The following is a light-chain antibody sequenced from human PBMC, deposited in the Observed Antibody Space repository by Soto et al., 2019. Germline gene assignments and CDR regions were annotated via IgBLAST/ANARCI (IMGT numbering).Light chain of an antibody. CDR1: SSDVGGYNY. CDR2: DVS. V-gene: IGLV2-11*01. Sequence: QSVLTQPPSVSGCPGQSVTISCTGSSSDVGGYNYVSLYQQHPGKAPKLMIYDVSKRPSGVPDRFSGSKSGNTASLTISGVQAEDEADYYCCSYAGSYTYYVFGTGTKVTVL. J-gene: IGLJ1*01. CDR3: CSYAGSYTYYV.